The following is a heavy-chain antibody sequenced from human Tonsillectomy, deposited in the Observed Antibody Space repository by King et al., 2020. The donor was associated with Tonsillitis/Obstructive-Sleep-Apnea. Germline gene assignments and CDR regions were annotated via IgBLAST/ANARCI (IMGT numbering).Heavy chain of an antibody. Sequence: VQLVESGGGLVQPGGSLRLSCAASGLTFSSYALSWVRQAPGKGLEWVSGISGSGGSTYYADSVKGRFTISRDNSRNTLFLQMNSLGAEDTAVYCCAKELTGTSHFGMDVWGHGTTVTVSS. V-gene: IGHV3-23*04. CDR3: AKELTGTSHFGMDV. CDR1: GLTFSSYA. J-gene: IGHJ6*02. CDR2: ISGSGGST. D-gene: IGHD3-10*01.